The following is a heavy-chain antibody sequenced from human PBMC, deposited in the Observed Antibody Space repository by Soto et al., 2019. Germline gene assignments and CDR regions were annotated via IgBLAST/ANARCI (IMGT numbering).Heavy chain of an antibody. Sequence: QVQLQESGPGLVKPSQTLSLTCTVSGGSVSSGDYYWSWIRQPPGKGLEWIGYIYYSGSTYYNPSLKSRVTLSVDPSQNQFSLKLSSVTAADTAVYYCARSHYDILIGLSYSYYGMDVWGQGTTVTVSS. CDR2: IYYSGST. V-gene: IGHV4-30-4*01. D-gene: IGHD3-9*01. J-gene: IGHJ6*02. CDR1: GGSVSSGDYY. CDR3: ARSHYDILIGLSYSYYGMDV.